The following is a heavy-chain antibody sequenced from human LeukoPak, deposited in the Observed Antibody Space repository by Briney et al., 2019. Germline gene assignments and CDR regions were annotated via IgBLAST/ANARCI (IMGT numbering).Heavy chain of an antibody. J-gene: IGHJ4*02. D-gene: IGHD2-2*01. CDR1: DFPFIGYT. V-gene: IGHV3-30*04. Sequence: GGSLRLSCAASDFPFIGYTMHWVRQAPGKGLEWVAGIPYDGSQNSYADSVKGRFSISRDNSRSALYLQLSSLRPEDTAVYYCAREGRFKAQHLFDYWGQGTMVTVSS. CDR2: IPYDGSQN. CDR3: AREGRFKAQHLFDY.